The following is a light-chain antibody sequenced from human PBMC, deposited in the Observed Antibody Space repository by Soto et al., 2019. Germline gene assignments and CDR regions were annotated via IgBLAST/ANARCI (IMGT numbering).Light chain of an antibody. Sequence: DIQMTQSPSTLSASVGDRVTITCRASQSISTWLAWYQQKPGKAPKILIYKASSLEGGVPSRFGGSGSGTLFNITISSLHPDDFATYYCQQYNTYPLTFGGGTTVDIK. CDR1: QSISTW. J-gene: IGKJ4*01. CDR2: KAS. V-gene: IGKV1-5*03. CDR3: QQYNTYPLT.